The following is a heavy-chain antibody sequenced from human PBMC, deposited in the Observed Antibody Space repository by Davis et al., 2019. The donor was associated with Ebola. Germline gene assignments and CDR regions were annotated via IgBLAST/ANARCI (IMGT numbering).Heavy chain of an antibody. CDR3: VVGATSYYFDY. Sequence: GGSLRLSCAASGFTFSSYDMHWVRQATGKGLEWVSAIGTAGDTYYPGSVKGRFTISRENAKNSLYLQMNSLRAGDTAVYYCVVGATSYYFDYWGQGALVTVSS. CDR2: IGTAGDT. D-gene: IGHD1-26*01. J-gene: IGHJ4*02. V-gene: IGHV3-13*01. CDR1: GFTFSSYD.